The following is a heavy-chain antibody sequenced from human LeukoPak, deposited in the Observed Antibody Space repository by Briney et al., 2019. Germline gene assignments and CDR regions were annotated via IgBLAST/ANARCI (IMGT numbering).Heavy chain of an antibody. J-gene: IGHJ6*04. V-gene: IGHV3-30*03. CDR2: ITYDGSNK. CDR3: AREDIEVVPAPGYGMDD. D-gene: IGHD2-2*01. Sequence: PGEILTLTCAAYGFSFSSYYMHWVRQPPGKGLEWMGVITYDGSNKYYADSVKGRFTISRDNSKNTLYLQMNSLRAEDTAVYYCAREDIEVVPAPGYGMDDWGKGTTVTVSS. CDR1: GFSFSSYY.